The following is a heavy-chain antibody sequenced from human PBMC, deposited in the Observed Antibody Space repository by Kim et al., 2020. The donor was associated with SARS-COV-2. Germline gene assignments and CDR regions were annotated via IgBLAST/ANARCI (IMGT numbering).Heavy chain of an antibody. J-gene: IGHJ4*02. V-gene: IGHV1-69*13. CDR3: ARGRNYYDSSGYKPTGYFDY. CDR1: GGTFSSYA. D-gene: IGHD3-22*01. Sequence: SVKVSCKASGGTFSSYAISWVRQAPGQGLEWMGGIIPIFGTANYAQKFKGRVTITADESTSTAYMELSSLRSEDTAVYYCARGRNYYDSSGYKPTGYFDYWGQGTLVTVSS. CDR2: IIPIFGTA.